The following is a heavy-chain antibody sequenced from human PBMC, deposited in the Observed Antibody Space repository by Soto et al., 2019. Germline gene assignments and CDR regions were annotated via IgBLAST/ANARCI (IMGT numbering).Heavy chain of an antibody. CDR1: GYTFTSYG. CDR2: ISAYNGNT. J-gene: IGHJ3*02. D-gene: IGHD4-17*01. V-gene: IGHV1-18*01. Sequence: ASVKVSCKASGYTFTSYGISWVRQAPGQGLEWMGWISAYNGNTNYAQKLQGRVTMTTDTSTSTAYMELRSLRSDDTAVYYCARGMDDYGDYDAFDIWGQGTMVTVSS. CDR3: ARGMDDYGDYDAFDI.